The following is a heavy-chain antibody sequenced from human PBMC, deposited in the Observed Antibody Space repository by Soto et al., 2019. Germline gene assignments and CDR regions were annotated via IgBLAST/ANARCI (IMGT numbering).Heavy chain of an antibody. Sequence: GGSLRLSCAASGFTFSSYWMSWVRQAPGKGLEWVANIKQDGSEKYYVDSVKGRFTISRDNAKNSLYLQMNSLRAEDTAVYYCARGVGWFGELLGGYYFDYWGQGTMVTVSS. CDR3: ARGVGWFGELLGGYYFDY. J-gene: IGHJ4*02. D-gene: IGHD3-10*01. CDR1: GFTFSSYW. CDR2: IKQDGSEK. V-gene: IGHV3-7*01.